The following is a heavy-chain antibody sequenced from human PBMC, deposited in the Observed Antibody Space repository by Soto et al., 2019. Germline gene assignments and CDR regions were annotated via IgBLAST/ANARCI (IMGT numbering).Heavy chain of an antibody. CDR2: INAGNGNT. J-gene: IGHJ6*02. Sequence: ASVQFSCKASGYTFTSYAMHWVRQSPGQRLEWMGWINAGNGNTKYSQKFQVRVTITRDTSASTAYMELSSLRSEDTAVYYCARDRVDFSSGYYYYGMDVWGQGTTVTVSS. CDR3: ARDRVDFSSGYYYYGMDV. D-gene: IGHD3-3*01. V-gene: IGHV1-3*01. CDR1: GYTFTSYA.